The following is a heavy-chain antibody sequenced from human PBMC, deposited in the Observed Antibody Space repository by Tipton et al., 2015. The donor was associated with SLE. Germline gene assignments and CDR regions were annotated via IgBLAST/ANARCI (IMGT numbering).Heavy chain of an antibody. Sequence: QLVQSGSELKKPGASVKVSCKASGYTFTSYAMNWVRQAPGQGLEWMGWINTNTGNPTYAQGFTGRFVFSVDTSVSTAYLQISSLKAEDTAVYYCARTPLPQLEWYFDLWGRGTLVTVSS. CDR2: INTNTGNP. J-gene: IGHJ2*01. CDR3: ARTPLPQLEWYFDL. D-gene: IGHD2-2*01. V-gene: IGHV7-4-1*02. CDR1: GYTFTSYA.